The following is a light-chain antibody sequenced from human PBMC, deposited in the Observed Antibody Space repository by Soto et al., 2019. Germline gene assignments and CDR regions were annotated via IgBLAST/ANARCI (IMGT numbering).Light chain of an antibody. V-gene: IGKV3-15*01. J-gene: IGKJ1*01. CDR1: RSVSTK. CDR2: GAS. Sequence: EIVMTQSPATLSVSPGETATLSCRASRSVSTKLAWYQQKPGQPPRLLIYGASTRATGIPARFSGSGYGTDFTLTISRLLSEDFAIYHCLQHKNWPQTVGQGTKVEIK. CDR3: LQHKNWPQT.